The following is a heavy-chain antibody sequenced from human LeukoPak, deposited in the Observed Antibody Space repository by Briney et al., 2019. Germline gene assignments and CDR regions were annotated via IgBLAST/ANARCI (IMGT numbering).Heavy chain of an antibody. V-gene: IGHV4-30-2*01. Sequence: PSETLSLTCTVSGGSISSGDYYWSWIRQPPGKGLEWIGYIYHSGSTYYNPSLKSRVTISVDRSKNQFSLKLSSVTAADTAVYYCARGPDSSGPGQGDFDYWGQGTLVTVSS. CDR2: IYHSGST. D-gene: IGHD3-22*01. CDR3: ARGPDSSGPGQGDFDY. J-gene: IGHJ4*02. CDR1: GGSISSGDYY.